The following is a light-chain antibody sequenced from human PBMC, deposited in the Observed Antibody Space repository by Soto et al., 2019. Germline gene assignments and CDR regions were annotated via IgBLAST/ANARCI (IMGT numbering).Light chain of an antibody. Sequence: QSVLTQPPSVSGAPGQRVAISCTGSSSNIGAEYDVHWYQQLPGTAPKRLIYGDNNRPSGVPDRFSCSKSGTSASLAITGLQPEAEADYYCQSYDSSLTTLVFGTGTKGTV. CDR1: SSNIGAEYD. V-gene: IGLV1-40*01. CDR3: QSYDSSLTTLV. J-gene: IGLJ1*01. CDR2: GDN.